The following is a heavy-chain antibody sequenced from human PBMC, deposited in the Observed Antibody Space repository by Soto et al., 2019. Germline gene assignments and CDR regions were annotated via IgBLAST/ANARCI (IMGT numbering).Heavy chain of an antibody. V-gene: IGHV1-3*01. J-gene: IGHJ5*02. Sequence: ASVKVSCKTSGYTFTRYTMNWVRQAPGQRLEWMGWINPDNGNTKSSQKFQDRVIITRDTSASTAYMDLSSLRSEDTAVYYCARGIATGQLDPWGQGTLVTVSS. D-gene: IGHD2-15*01. CDR3: ARGIATGQLDP. CDR1: GYTFTRYT. CDR2: INPDNGNT.